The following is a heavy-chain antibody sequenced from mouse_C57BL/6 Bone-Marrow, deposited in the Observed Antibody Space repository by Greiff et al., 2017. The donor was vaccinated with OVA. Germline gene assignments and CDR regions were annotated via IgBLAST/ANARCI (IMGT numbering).Heavy chain of an antibody. CDR3: TRGYYFDY. CDR2: IDPTNDYT. CDR1: GYTFTSYT. V-gene: IGHV1-4*01. Sequence: QVQLQQSGAELARPGASVKMSCKASGYTFTSYTIHWVKQRPGQGLEWIGYIDPTNDYTNYNQKFKGKATLTADKSSSTAYMQLIILTSEDSAVYYCTRGYYFDYWGQGTTLTVSS. J-gene: IGHJ2*01.